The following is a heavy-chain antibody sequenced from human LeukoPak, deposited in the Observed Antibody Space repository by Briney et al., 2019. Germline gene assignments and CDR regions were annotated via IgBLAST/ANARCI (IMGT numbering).Heavy chain of an antibody. CDR3: ARGFGVVIKRDY. CDR1: GYTFTGYY. J-gene: IGHJ4*02. CDR2: INPNSGGT. Sequence: ASVKVSCKASGYTFTGYYMHWVRQAPGQGLEWMGWINPNSGGTNYAQRFQGRVTMTRDTSISTAYMELSRLRSDDTAVYYCARGFGVVIKRDYWGQGTLVTVSS. D-gene: IGHD3-3*01. V-gene: IGHV1-2*02.